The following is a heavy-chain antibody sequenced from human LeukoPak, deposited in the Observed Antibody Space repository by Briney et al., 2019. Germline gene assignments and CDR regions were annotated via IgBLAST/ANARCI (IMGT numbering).Heavy chain of an antibody. CDR2: INHSGST. J-gene: IGHJ4*02. CDR1: GGSISGSSYF. Sequence: SETLSLTCTVSGGSISGSSYFWGWIRQPPGKGLEWIGEINHSGSTNYNPSLKSRVTISVDTSKNQFSLKLSSVTAADTAVYYCARVCRGGGYSYGYCYWGQGALVTVSS. CDR3: ARVCRGGGYSYGYCY. V-gene: IGHV4-39*07. D-gene: IGHD5-18*01.